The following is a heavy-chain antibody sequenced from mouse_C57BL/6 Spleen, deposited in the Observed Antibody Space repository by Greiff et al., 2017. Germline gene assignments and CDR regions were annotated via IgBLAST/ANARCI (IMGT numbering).Heavy chain of an antibody. CDR2: INPNNGGT. Sequence: EVKLQQSGPELVKPGASVKISCKASGYTFTDYYMNWVKQSHGKSLEWIGDINPNNGGTSYNQKFKGKATLTVDKSSSTAYMELRSLTSEDSAVYYCARGGYYWFAYWGQGTLVTVSA. D-gene: IGHD2-3*01. CDR1: GYTFTDYY. V-gene: IGHV1-26*01. J-gene: IGHJ3*01. CDR3: ARGGYYWFAY.